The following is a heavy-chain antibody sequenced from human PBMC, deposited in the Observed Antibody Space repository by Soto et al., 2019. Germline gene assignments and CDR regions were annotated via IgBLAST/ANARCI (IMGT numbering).Heavy chain of an antibody. CDR2: VSYSGKT. CDR3: ARQQYTVVTAFDV. V-gene: IGHV4-59*07. CDR1: GGSITPYY. Sequence: QVQLQESGPGLVKTSDTLSLTCTVSGGSITPYYWSWIRQPPGEGLEWIGYVSYSGKTGYNPSLKSRVSMSTDTSKNEFSLKLTSLTAADAATYYCARQQYTVVTAFDVWGQGTTVAVSS. J-gene: IGHJ3*01. D-gene: IGHD2-15*01.